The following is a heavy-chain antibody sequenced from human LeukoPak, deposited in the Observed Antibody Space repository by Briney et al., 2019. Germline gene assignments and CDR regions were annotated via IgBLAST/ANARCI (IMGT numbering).Heavy chain of an antibody. V-gene: IGHV1-8*01. CDR2: MNPNSGNT. CDR1: GYTFTIYD. CDR3: ARSPGGSSGYDLHYFDY. J-gene: IGHJ4*02. Sequence: ASVTVSCTASGYTFTIYDINWVRQATGQGLEWMGWMNPNSGNTGYAQKFQGRVTMTRNTSISTAYMELSSLRSEDTAVYYCARSPGGSSGYDLHYFDYWGQGTLVTVSS. D-gene: IGHD5-12*01.